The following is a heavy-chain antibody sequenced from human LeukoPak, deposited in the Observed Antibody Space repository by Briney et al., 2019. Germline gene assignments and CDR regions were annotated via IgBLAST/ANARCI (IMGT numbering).Heavy chain of an antibody. J-gene: IGHJ4*02. V-gene: IGHV1-46*01. CDR1: GYTFTTYY. Sequence: GASVNVSCKASGYTFTTYYMHWVRQAPGQGLEWMGIINPSDGSTSYAQKFQDRVTMTRDTSTSTVYMELSSLRSEDTAVYYCAREGLDTSDYYGSRLDYWGPGTLVTVSS. CDR2: INPSDGST. D-gene: IGHD3-22*01. CDR3: AREGLDTSDYYGSRLDY.